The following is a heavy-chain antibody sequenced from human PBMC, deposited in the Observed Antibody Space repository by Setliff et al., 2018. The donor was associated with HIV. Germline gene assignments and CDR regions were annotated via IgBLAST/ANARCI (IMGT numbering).Heavy chain of an antibody. Sequence: LRLSCAASGFTFSSYSMNWVRQAPGKGLEWVSSISSSSSYIYYADSVKGRFTISRDNAKNSLYLQMNSLRAEDTAVYYCARRYSSSSTGFGYWGQGTLVTVSS. J-gene: IGHJ4*02. CDR1: GFTFSSYS. CDR2: ISSSSSYI. D-gene: IGHD6-6*01. V-gene: IGHV3-21*01. CDR3: ARRYSSSSTGFGY.